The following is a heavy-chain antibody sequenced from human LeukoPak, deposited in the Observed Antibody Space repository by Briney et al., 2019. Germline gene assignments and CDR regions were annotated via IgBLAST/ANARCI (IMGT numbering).Heavy chain of an antibody. Sequence: PGGSLRLSCAASGFTFSSYNMNWVRQAPGKGLEWVSSISTSSSYIYYADSVKGRFTISRDNAKNSLYLQMNSLRAEDTAVYYCARVGTPYYYDSSGSIDYWGQGTLVTVSS. CDR1: GFTFSSYN. J-gene: IGHJ4*02. V-gene: IGHV3-21*01. D-gene: IGHD3-22*01. CDR3: ARVGTPYYYDSSGSIDY. CDR2: ISTSSSYI.